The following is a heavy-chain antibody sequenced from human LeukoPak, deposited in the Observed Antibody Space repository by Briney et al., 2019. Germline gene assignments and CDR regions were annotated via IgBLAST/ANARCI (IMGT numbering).Heavy chain of an antibody. J-gene: IGHJ6*03. D-gene: IGHD5-18*01. V-gene: IGHV1-24*01. CDR1: GYTLTELS. Sequence: ASVKVSCKVSGYTLTELSMHWVRQAPGKGLEWMGGFDPEDGETIYAQKFQGRVTMTEDTSTDTAYMELSSLRSEDTAVYYCATSGYSYGLPHRYMDVWGKGTTVTVSS. CDR2: FDPEDGET. CDR3: ATSGYSYGLPHRYMDV.